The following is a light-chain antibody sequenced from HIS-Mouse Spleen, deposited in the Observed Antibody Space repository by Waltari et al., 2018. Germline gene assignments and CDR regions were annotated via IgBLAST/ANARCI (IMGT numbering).Light chain of an antibody. CDR2: QDS. CDR1: KLGDKY. CDR3: QAWDSSTYV. J-gene: IGLJ1*01. Sequence: SYELTQPPSVSVSPGQTASITCSGDKLGDKYACWYQQKTGQSPVLVIYQDSKRPSGIPERLSGSNSGNTATLTISGTQAMDEADYYCQAWDSSTYVFGTGTKVTVL. V-gene: IGLV3-1*01.